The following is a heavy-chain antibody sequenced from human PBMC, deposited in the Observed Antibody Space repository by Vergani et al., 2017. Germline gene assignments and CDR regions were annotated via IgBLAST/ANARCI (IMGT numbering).Heavy chain of an antibody. D-gene: IGHD2-2*01. J-gene: IGHJ4*02. Sequence: VQLVESGGGLVQPGRSLRLSCAASGFTFSSYAMHWVRQAPGKGLEWVAVISYDGSNKYYADSVKGRFTISRDNSKNTLYLQMNSLRAEDTAVYYCARGYVKGEYQLQDYWGQGTLVTVSS. CDR2: ISYDGSNK. CDR3: ARGYVKGEYQLQDY. V-gene: IGHV3-30-3*01. CDR1: GFTFSSYA.